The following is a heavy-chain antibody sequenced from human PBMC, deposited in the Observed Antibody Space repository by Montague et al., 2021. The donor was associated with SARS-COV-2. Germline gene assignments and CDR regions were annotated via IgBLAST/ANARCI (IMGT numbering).Heavy chain of an antibody. CDR1: GGSTSSSSYY. D-gene: IGHD6-13*01. J-gene: IGHJ6*02. CDR3: ARVGRQQLVRLSGMDV. V-gene: IGHV4-39*07. CDR2: IYYSGST. Sequence: SETLSLTCTLSGGSTSSSSYYWGWIRQPPGKGLEWIGSIYYSGSTYYNPSLKSRVTISVDTSKNQFSLKLSSVTAADTAVYYCARVGRQQLVRLSGMDVWGQGTTVTVSS.